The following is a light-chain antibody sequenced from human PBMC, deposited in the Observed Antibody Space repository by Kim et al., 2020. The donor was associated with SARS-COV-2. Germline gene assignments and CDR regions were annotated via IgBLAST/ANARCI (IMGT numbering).Light chain of an antibody. Sequence: AAGETARITCGETSIGRRLVHWYQQTPGQAPVLVVYDSSDRPSGIPERFSGSNAGNTASLTSSRVEAGDEADYYWQVWDGVTDHVVFGGGTQLTVL. J-gene: IGLJ2*01. V-gene: IGLV3-21*02. CDR1: SIGRRL. CDR2: DSS. CDR3: QVWDGVTDHVV.